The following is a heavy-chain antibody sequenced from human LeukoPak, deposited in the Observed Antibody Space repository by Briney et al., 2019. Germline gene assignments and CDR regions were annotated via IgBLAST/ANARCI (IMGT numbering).Heavy chain of an antibody. Sequence: ASVKVSCKASGGTFSSYAISWVRQAPGQGLEWMGGIIPIFGTANYAQKFQGRVTITADKSTSTAYMELSSLRSGDTAVYYCARSFGELVLAYFQHWGQGTLVTVSS. D-gene: IGHD3-10*01. J-gene: IGHJ1*01. CDR3: ARSFGELVLAYFQH. V-gene: IGHV1-69*06. CDR2: IIPIFGTA. CDR1: GGTFSSYA.